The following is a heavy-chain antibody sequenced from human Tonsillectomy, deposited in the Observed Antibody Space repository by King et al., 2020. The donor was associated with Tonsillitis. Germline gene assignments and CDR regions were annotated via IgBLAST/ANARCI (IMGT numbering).Heavy chain of an antibody. Sequence: VQLVESGGGLVQPGGSLRLSCAASGFTFSHYWMHWVRLAPGKGLVWVSRPNIDGSITNYADSVKGRFTISRDNAKSTLYLQMNSLRAEDTAVYYCARQIGVVSWYHWGQGTLVTVSS. CDR3: ARQIGVVSWYH. V-gene: IGHV3-74*01. CDR2: PNIDGSIT. CDR1: GFTFSHYW. J-gene: IGHJ5*02. D-gene: IGHD3-3*01.